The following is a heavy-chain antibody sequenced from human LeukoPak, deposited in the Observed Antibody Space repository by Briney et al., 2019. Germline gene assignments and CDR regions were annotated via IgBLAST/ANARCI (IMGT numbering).Heavy chain of an antibody. D-gene: IGHD2-21*01. J-gene: IGHJ3*02. CDR2: INDSGDST. Sequence: PGGSLRLSCAASGFTFSNYAMGLVRQAPGKGLEWVSGINDSGDSTNYADSVKGRFTISRDNSKNTLYLHMNSLRAEDTAVYYCARLVFGGVFDAFDIWGQGTMVSVSS. CDR1: GFTFSNYA. CDR3: ARLVFGGVFDAFDI. V-gene: IGHV3-23*01.